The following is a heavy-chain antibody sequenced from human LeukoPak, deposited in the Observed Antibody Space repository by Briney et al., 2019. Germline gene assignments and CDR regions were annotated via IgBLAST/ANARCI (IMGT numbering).Heavy chain of an antibody. CDR2: ISINNGNT. V-gene: IGHV1-18*01. CDR3: ARDHHYYDSTGYFGY. Sequence: ASVKVSCKASGYTFANYGISWVRQAPGHGLEWMGWISINNGNTKYAQKFRGRVTVTTDTSTSTAYMELRSLTSDDTAVYYCARDHHYYDSTGYFGYWGQGTLVTVSS. CDR1: GYTFANYG. J-gene: IGHJ4*02. D-gene: IGHD3-22*01.